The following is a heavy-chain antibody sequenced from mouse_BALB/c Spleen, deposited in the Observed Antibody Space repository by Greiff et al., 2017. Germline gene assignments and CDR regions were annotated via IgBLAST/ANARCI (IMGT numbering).Heavy chain of an antibody. V-gene: IGHV1S81*02. J-gene: IGHJ4*01. CDR1: GYTFTGTY. CDR2: IIPSNGGT. CDR3: TRWGRYYYAMDY. Sequence: QVQLQQSGAELVKPGASVKLSCKASGYTFTGTYRYWGKQRPGQGLEWIGEIIPSNGGTNFNEKFKSKATLTVDKSSSTAYMQLSSLTSEDSAVYYCTRWGRYYYAMDYWGQGTSVTVSS.